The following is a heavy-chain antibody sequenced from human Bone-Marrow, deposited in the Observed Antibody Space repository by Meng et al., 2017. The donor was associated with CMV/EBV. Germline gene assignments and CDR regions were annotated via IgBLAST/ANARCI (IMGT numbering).Heavy chain of an antibody. D-gene: IGHD3-22*01. V-gene: IGHV4-61*01. J-gene: IGHJ4*02. CDR2: IYYGGST. CDR3: ARGATYYYDSSSYYRFDY. CDR1: VCRGCYC. Sequence: VCRGCYCWSWIRPPPGEGLEWIGYIYYGGSTNYNPSLRSRVTISVDTSKNQFSLKLSSVTAADTAVYYCARGATYYYDSSSYYRFDYWGQGTLVTVSS.